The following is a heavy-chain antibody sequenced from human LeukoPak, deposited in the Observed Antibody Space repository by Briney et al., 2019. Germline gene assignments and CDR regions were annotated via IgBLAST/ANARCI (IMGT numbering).Heavy chain of an antibody. J-gene: IGHJ4*02. D-gene: IGHD3-16*01. CDR2: IIPIFGTA. Sequence: SVKVSCKASGGTFSSYAISWVRQAPGQGLEWMGGIIPIFGTANYAQKLQGRVTITADESTSTAYMELSSLGSEDTAVYYCAHIFTGEGGEDDYWGQGTLVTVSS. CDR1: GGTFSSYA. V-gene: IGHV1-69*01. CDR3: AHIFTGEGGEDDY.